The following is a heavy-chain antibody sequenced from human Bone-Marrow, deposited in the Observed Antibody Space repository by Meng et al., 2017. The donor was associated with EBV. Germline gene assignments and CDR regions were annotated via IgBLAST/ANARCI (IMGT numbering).Heavy chain of an antibody. V-gene: IGHV1-69*01. D-gene: IGHD3-10*01. CDR2: LIPMSGSP. Sequence: QGRLQQSGAGVEKPGSAVKVSCRASGGTFRIDAVSWVRQAPGQGLEWMGGLIPMSGSPHYAQKLQDRVTIFADESTSTHSMELTNLRSEDTAMYYCASESGRGFTPDYWGQGTLVTVSS. CDR3: ASESGRGFTPDY. CDR1: GGTFRIDA. J-gene: IGHJ4*02.